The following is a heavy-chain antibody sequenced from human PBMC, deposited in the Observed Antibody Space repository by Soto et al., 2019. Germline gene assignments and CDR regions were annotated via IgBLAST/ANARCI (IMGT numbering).Heavy chain of an antibody. CDR1: GFTFSSYA. D-gene: IGHD6-19*01. CDR2: ISYDGSNK. CDR3: ARAVGLAVAGAPHYYYYYGMDV. V-gene: IGHV3-30-3*01. J-gene: IGHJ6*02. Sequence: GGSLRLSCAASGFTFSSYAMHWVRQAPGKGLEWVAVISYDGSNKYYADSVKGRFTISRDNSKNTLYLQMNSLRAEDTAVYYCARAVGLAVAGAPHYYYYYGMDVWGQGTTVTVSS.